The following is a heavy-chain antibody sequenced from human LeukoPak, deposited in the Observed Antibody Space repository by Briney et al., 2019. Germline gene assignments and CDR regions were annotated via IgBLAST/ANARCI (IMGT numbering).Heavy chain of an antibody. D-gene: IGHD3-10*01. CDR2: MSFEGYL. CDR1: GFTLTDYL. Sequence: GGSLRLSCAASGFTLTDYLVHWVRQAPGKGLEWVAVMSFEGYLYCADSLKDRFTVSRDNSKNMVYLHMNSLRAEDTALYYCVREGEHYYGHSASFDYWGQGTLVTVSS. J-gene: IGHJ4*02. CDR3: VREGEHYYGHSASFDY. V-gene: IGHV3-30*04.